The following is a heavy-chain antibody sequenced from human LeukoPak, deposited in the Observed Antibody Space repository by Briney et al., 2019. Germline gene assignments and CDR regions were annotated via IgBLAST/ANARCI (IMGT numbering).Heavy chain of an antibody. D-gene: IGHD6-19*01. CDR2: ISGSGGNT. CDR1: GFSFSSYA. CDR3: AKEQSRGWYYFDY. Sequence: GGSLRLSCAASGFSFSSYAMSWVRQAPGKGLEWVSTISGSGGNTYYADSVKGRFTISRDNSKNTLYLQMNSLRAEDTAVYYCAKEQSRGWYYFDYWGQGTLVTVSS. J-gene: IGHJ4*02. V-gene: IGHV3-23*01.